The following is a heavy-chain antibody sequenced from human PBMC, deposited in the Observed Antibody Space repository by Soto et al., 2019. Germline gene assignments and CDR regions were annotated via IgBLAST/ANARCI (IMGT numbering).Heavy chain of an antibody. CDR1: GYTFTSYG. D-gene: IGHD3-22*01. Sequence: ASVKVSCKASGYTFTSYGISWVRQAPGQGLEWMGWISAYNGNTNYAQKLQGRVTMTTDTSTSTAYMELRSLRSDDTAVYYCAKKRGSSGYDYYYYGMDVWGQGTTVTVSS. V-gene: IGHV1-18*01. CDR3: AKKRGSSGYDYYYYGMDV. CDR2: ISAYNGNT. J-gene: IGHJ6*02.